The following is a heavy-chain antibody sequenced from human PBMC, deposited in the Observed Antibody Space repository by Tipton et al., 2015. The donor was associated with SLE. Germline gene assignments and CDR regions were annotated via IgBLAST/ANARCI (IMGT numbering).Heavy chain of an antibody. CDR2: IKEDGSET. CDR1: GFIFSNDW. CDR3: ARRSSSWYWYFDL. V-gene: IGHV3-7*01. Sequence: SLRLSCTASGFIFSNDWMTWVRQAPGKGLEWVANIKEDGSETYYVDSVKGRFTISRDNAKESLYLQMNSLRAEDTAVYYCARRSSSWYWYFDLWGRGTLVTVSS. D-gene: IGHD6-13*01. J-gene: IGHJ2*01.